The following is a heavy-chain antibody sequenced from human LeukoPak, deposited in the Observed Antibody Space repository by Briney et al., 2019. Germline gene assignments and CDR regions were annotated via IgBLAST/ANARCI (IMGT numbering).Heavy chain of an antibody. V-gene: IGHV1-46*01. CDR3: ARAFGDGYNSPFDY. CDR1: GYTFTTYY. CDR2: INPSGGST. D-gene: IGHD5-24*01. J-gene: IGHJ4*02. Sequence: GASVKVSCKASGYTFTTYYMHWVRQAPGQGLEWMGIINPSGGSTNYAQRFQGRVTMTRDTSMSTVYMELSSLRSEDTAVYYCARAFGDGYNSPFDYWGQGTLVTVSS.